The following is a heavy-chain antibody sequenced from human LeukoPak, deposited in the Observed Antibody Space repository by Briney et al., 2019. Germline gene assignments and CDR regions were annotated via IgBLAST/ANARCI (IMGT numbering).Heavy chain of an antibody. D-gene: IGHD3-16*02. CDR2: ISSSSSYI. CDR3: ARSGSGHYDYVWGSYPDYFDY. Sequence: PGGSLRLSCAASGFTFSSCSMNWVRQAPGKGLEWVSSISSSSSYIYYADSVKGRFTISRDNAKNSLYLQMNSLRAEDTAVYYCARSGSGHYDYVWGSYPDYFDYWGQGTLVTVSS. J-gene: IGHJ4*02. CDR1: GFTFSSCS. V-gene: IGHV3-21*01.